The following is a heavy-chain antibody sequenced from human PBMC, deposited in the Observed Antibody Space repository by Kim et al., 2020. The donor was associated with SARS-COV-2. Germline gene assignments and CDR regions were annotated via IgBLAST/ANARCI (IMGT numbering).Heavy chain of an antibody. J-gene: IGHJ4*02. D-gene: IGHD2-15*01. CDR2: VYYSGSP. Sequence: SETLSLTCTVSGDSSSVYYWSWIRQPPGKGLEWIAYVYYSGSPKYNPSLKSRVTMSADTSKKQFSLSLSSVTAADTAEYYCATVRDRGRLDYWGQGIQVTVPS. V-gene: IGHV4-59*01. CDR3: ATVRDRGRLDY. CDR1: GDSSSVYY.